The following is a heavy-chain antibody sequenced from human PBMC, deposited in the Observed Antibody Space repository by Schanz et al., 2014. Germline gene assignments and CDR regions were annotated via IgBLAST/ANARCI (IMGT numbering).Heavy chain of an antibody. CDR1: GFTFSSYA. V-gene: IGHV3-66*01. Sequence: EVQLLESGGGLVQPGGSLRLSCAASGFTFSSYAMSWVRQAPGKGLEWVSFIYIGGNTYYADSVKGRFTISRDNSKNTVYIQMNSLRADDTAVYYCARNRGSGSQNWYFDLWGRGTLVTVSS. D-gene: IGHD1-26*01. CDR2: IYIGGNT. CDR3: ARNRGSGSQNWYFDL. J-gene: IGHJ2*01.